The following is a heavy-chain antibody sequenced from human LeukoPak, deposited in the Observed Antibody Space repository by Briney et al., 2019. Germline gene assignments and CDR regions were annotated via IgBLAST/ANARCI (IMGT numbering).Heavy chain of an antibody. J-gene: IGHJ5*02. CDR2: MNPNSGNT. CDR3: ARRSPDRVRGPLGIWFDP. Sequence: GASVKLSCKASGYTFTSYDINWVRQATGQGLEWMGWMNPNSGNTGNAQNFQGRVTITTNTSISTAYMELSSLRSEGTAVYYCARRSPDRVRGPLGIWFDPWGQGTLVTVSS. V-gene: IGHV1-8*01. D-gene: IGHD3-10*01. CDR1: GYTFTSYD.